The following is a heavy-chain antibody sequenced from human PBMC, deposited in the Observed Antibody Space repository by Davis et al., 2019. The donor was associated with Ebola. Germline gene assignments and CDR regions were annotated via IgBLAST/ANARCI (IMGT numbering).Heavy chain of an antibody. J-gene: IGHJ6*03. Sequence: PGGSLRLSCAASGFTFSSYPMSWVRQAPGKGLEWVSSITSGGIYIYYAASVQGRFTISRDNARNALYLQMNNLRAEDTAVYYCVKDLKDVPIGYTYYMDAWGKGTTVTVSS. CDR2: ITSGGIYI. V-gene: IGHV3-21*01. CDR3: VKDLKDVPIGYTYYMDA. D-gene: IGHD5-24*01. CDR1: GFTFSSYP.